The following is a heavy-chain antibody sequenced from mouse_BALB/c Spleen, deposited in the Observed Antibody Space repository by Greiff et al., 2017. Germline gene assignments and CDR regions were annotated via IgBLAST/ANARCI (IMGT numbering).Heavy chain of an antibody. Sequence: VQLVESGPGLVAPSQSLSITCTVSGFSLTSYGVHWVRQPPGKGLEWLGVIWAGGSTNYNSALMSRLSISKDNSKSQVFLKMNSLQTDDTAMYYCAREGYYISWFAYWGQGTLVTVSA. CDR2: IWAGGST. J-gene: IGHJ3*01. CDR3: AREGYYISWFAY. V-gene: IGHV2-9*02. CDR1: GFSLTSYG. D-gene: IGHD2-3*01.